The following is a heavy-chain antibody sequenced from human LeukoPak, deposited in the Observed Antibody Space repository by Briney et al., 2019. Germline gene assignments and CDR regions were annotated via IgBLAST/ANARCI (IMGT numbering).Heavy chain of an antibody. J-gene: IGHJ4*02. CDR1: GFTFSSYG. CDR3: AKERLGYCSGGSCYVFDY. V-gene: IGHV3-33*06. CDR2: IWYDGSNK. Sequence: GRSLRLSCAASGFTFSSYGMHWVRQAPGKGLEWVAVIWYDGSNKYYADSMKGRFTISRDNSKNTLHLQMNSLRAEDTAVYYCAKERLGYCSGGSCYVFDYWGQGTLVTVSS. D-gene: IGHD2-15*01.